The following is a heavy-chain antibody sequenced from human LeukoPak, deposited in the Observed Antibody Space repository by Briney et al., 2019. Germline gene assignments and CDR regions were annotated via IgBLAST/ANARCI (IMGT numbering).Heavy chain of an antibody. V-gene: IGHV1-2*02. J-gene: IGHJ4*02. CDR3: ARSSIIAAAGPYYFDY. D-gene: IGHD6-13*01. CDR2: INPNSGGT. CDR1: GYTFTGYY. Sequence: ASVKVSCKASGYTFTGYYMHWVRQAPGQGLEWMGWINPNSGGTNYAQKFQGRVTMTRNTSISTAYMELSSLRSEDTAVYYCARSSIIAAAGPYYFDYWGQGTLVTVSS.